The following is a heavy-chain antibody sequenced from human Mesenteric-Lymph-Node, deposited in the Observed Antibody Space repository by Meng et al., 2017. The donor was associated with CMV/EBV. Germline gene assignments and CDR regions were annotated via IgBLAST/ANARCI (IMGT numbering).Heavy chain of an antibody. CDR2: IYYSGST. CDR1: GGPISSYY. CDR3: ARDYYGSWKIDY. D-gene: IGHD3-10*01. Sequence: GSLRLSCTVSGGPISSYYWSWIRQPPGKGLEWIGYIYYSGSTNYNPSLKSRVTISVDTSKNQFSLKLSTVTAADTAVYYCARDYYGSWKIDYWGQGTLVTVSS. V-gene: IGHV4-59*01. J-gene: IGHJ4*02.